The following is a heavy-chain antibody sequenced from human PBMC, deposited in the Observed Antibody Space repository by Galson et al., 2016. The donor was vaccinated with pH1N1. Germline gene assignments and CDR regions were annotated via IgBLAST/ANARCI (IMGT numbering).Heavy chain of an antibody. CDR1: GYMFSTYG. D-gene: IGHD3-22*01. Sequence: SVKVSCKASGYMFSTYGINWVRKAPGQGPEWMGRISGYNGNTIYAQKFQARISMTIDKSTSTVYMDLRSVRFDDTAVYYCAKGTLPGYYDYWGQGTLVTVSS. CDR2: ISGYNGNT. CDR3: AKGTLPGYYDY. J-gene: IGHJ4*02. V-gene: IGHV1-18*01.